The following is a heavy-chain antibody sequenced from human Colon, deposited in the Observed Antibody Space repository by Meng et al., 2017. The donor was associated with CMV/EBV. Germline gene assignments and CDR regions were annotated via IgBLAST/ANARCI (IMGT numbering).Heavy chain of an antibody. J-gene: IGHJ4*02. CDR3: ARTLTGASVY. D-gene: IGHD7-27*01. V-gene: IGHV3-30-3*01. Sequence: GESLKISCEGSGFNFRGYTLHWVRPAPGPGLGWVATISYDGSSKYIAASVRGRFTVTRDNSKSTLYLEMNSLRAEDTALYYCARTLTGASVYWGQGTLVTVSS. CDR2: ISYDGSSK. CDR1: GFNFRGYT.